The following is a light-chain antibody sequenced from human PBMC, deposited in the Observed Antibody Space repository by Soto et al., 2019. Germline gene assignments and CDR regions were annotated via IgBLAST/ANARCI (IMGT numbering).Light chain of an antibody. Sequence: EVVLSQSPGTLSLSPGERATLSCRASQSVSSSYLAWYQQKPGQAPRLLIYGACSRATGILDRFSGSGSGTDFTLTISRLEPEDFAVYYCQQYGSSPWTFGQGTKVDIK. CDR1: QSVSSSY. J-gene: IGKJ1*01. CDR3: QQYGSSPWT. CDR2: GAC. V-gene: IGKV3-20*01.